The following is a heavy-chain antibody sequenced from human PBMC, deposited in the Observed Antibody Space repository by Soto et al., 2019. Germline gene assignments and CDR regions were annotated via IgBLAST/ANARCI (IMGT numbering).Heavy chain of an antibody. CDR3: ASWLLREHAFDI. J-gene: IGHJ3*02. Sequence: GGSLRLSCAASGSTFSGKKYLTWVRQAPGKGLEWVSGLYSTYGTYYADSVKGRFSTSKDNSKNTFYLQLNSLRPDDTAVYYCASWLLREHAFDIWGLGTMVTVSS. D-gene: IGHD2-15*01. CDR1: GSTFSGKKY. V-gene: IGHV3-53*01. CDR2: LYSTYGT.